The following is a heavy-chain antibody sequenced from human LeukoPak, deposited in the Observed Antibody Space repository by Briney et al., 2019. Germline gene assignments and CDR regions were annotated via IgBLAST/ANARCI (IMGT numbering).Heavy chain of an antibody. CDR3: ASRWGYYDSSGYYPSHFDY. D-gene: IGHD3-22*01. J-gene: IGHJ4*02. CDR1: GGSISSSSYY. CDR2: IYYSGST. Sequence: PSETLSLTCTVSGGSISSSSYYWGWIRQPPGKGLEWIVSIYYSGSTYYNPSLKSRFTISVDTSKNQFSLKLSSVTAADTAVYYCASRWGYYDSSGYYPSHFDYWGQGTLVTVSS. V-gene: IGHV4-39*01.